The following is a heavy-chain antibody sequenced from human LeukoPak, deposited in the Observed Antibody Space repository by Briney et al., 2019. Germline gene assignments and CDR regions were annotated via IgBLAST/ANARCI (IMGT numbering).Heavy chain of an antibody. CDR2: ISWDGEGT. J-gene: IGHJ4*02. CDR3: ANSRTGYLH. CDR1: GFNFEDYT. Sequence: GGSLRLSCAASGFNFEDYTMHWVRQVPGKAPEWVCLISWDGEGTYADSVKGRFTISRDNSKNSLFLQVNSLKIEDSALYYCANSRTGYLHWGQGTLVTVSS. V-gene: IGHV3-43*01. D-gene: IGHD2-8*02.